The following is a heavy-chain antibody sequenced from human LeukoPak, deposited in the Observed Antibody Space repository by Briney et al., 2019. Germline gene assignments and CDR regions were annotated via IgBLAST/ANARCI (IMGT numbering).Heavy chain of an antibody. Sequence: GASVKVSCKTSGYTFTSYYMHWVRQAPGQGLEWMGIINPSGGRTSYAQKFQGRVTMTRDMSTSTVYMELSSLRSEDTAVYYCAREWIQLTEGFDYRGQGTLVTVSS. J-gene: IGHJ4*02. CDR3: AREWIQLTEGFDY. V-gene: IGHV1-46*01. CDR2: INPSGGRT. CDR1: GYTFTSYY. D-gene: IGHD5-18*01.